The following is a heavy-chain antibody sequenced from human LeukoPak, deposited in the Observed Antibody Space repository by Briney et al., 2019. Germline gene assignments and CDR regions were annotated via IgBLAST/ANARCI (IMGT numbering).Heavy chain of an antibody. Sequence: PGGSLRLSCAASGFTFSSYAMHWARQAPGKGLEWVAVISYDGSNKYYADSVKGRFTISRGNSKNTLYLQMNSLRAEDTAVYYCARTSTYSSGWLFDYWGQGTLVTVSS. J-gene: IGHJ4*02. D-gene: IGHD6-19*01. V-gene: IGHV3-30*04. CDR3: ARTSTYSSGWLFDY. CDR1: GFTFSSYA. CDR2: ISYDGSNK.